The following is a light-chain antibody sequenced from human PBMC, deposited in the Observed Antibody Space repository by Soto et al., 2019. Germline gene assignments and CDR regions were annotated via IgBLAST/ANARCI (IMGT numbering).Light chain of an antibody. V-gene: IGLV1-51*01. Sequence: QSVLTQPPSVSAAPGQKVTISCSGSSSNIGSNYVSWYQQLPGTAPKLLIYDNNKRPSGIPDRFSGSKSGTSATLGITGLQTGDEADCYCGTWDSSLSAYVFGTGTKLTVL. J-gene: IGLJ1*01. CDR2: DNN. CDR1: SSNIGSNY. CDR3: GTWDSSLSAYV.